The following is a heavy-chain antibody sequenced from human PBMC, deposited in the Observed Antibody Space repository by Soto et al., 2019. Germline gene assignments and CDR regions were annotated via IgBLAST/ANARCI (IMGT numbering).Heavy chain of an antibody. Sequence: GASVKVSCKASGYTFTSYAMHWVRQAPGQRLEWMGWINAGNGNTKYSQKFQGRVTITRDTSASTAYMELSSLRSEDTAVYYCARDLSIAATQGWFDPWGQGTLVTVSS. CDR1: GYTFTSYA. D-gene: IGHD6-6*01. J-gene: IGHJ5*02. CDR2: INAGNGNT. V-gene: IGHV1-3*01. CDR3: ARDLSIAATQGWFDP.